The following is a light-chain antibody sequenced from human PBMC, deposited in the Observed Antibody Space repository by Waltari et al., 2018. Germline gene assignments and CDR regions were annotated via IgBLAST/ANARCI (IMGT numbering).Light chain of an antibody. CDR1: QSSSSY. J-gene: IGKJ2*01. V-gene: IGKV1-39*01. CDR3: QQSYSTPYT. CDR2: AAS. Sequence: IQIILSPSSLHPSAADRVTLTSRASQSSSSYLNSYQQKPGKAPKLLIYAASSLQIGVPSRFSGSGSGTDFTLTISSLQPEDFATYYCQQSYSTPYTFGQGTKLEIK.